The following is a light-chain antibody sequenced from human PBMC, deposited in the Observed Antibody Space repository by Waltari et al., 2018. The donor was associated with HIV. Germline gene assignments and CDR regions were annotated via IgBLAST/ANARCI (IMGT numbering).Light chain of an antibody. V-gene: IGLV1-40*01. Sequence: QSVLTQPPSVSGAPGQRVTISCTGRSSNIGAGYAVHCYQQPPPTAPPLVIYGNNNRPSGVPDRFSGSKSGTSAPLAITGLQAKDEADYYCQSYDSSLSGWVFGGGTKLTVL. CDR3: QSYDSSLSGWV. J-gene: IGLJ3*02. CDR2: GNN. CDR1: SSNIGAGYA.